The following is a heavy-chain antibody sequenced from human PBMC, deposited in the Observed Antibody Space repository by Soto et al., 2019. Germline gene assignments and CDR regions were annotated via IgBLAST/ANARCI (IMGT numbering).Heavy chain of an antibody. CDR1: GGTFSSYT. CDR2: IIPILGIA. V-gene: IGHV1-69*02. J-gene: IGHJ6*03. D-gene: IGHD4-17*01. CDR3: ARYRDYGDPDYYYYYMDV. Sequence: ASVKVSCKASGGTFSSYTISWVRQAPGQGLEWMGRIIPILGIANYAQKFQGRVTITADKSTSTAYMELSSLRSEDTAVYYCARYRDYGDPDYYYYYMDVWGKGTTVTVSS.